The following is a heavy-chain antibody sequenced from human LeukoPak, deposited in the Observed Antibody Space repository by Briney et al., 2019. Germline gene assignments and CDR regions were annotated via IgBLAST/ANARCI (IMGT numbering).Heavy chain of an antibody. Sequence: PSETLSLTCTVSGGSISSSSYYWGWIRQPPGKGLEWIGSIYYSGSTYYNPSLKSRVTISVDTSKNQFSLKLSSVTAADTAVYYCARRTSYDFWSGYYIGPFDYWGQGTLVTVSS. CDR3: ARRTSYDFWSGYYIGPFDY. J-gene: IGHJ4*02. CDR1: GGSISSSSYY. V-gene: IGHV4-39*01. CDR2: IYYSGST. D-gene: IGHD3-3*01.